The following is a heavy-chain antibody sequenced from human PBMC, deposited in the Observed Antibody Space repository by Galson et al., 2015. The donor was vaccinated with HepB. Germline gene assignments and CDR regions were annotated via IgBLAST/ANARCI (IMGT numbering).Heavy chain of an antibody. CDR2: ISSSGSTI. Sequence: SLRLSCAASGFTFSDYYMSWIRQAPGKGLEWVSYISSSGSTIYYADSVKGRFTISRDNAKNSLYLQMNSLRAEDTAVYYCASPPQRSGYDTTPDYWGQGTLVTVSS. CDR1: GFTFSDYY. CDR3: ASPPQRSGYDTTPDY. D-gene: IGHD5-12*01. V-gene: IGHV3-11*01. J-gene: IGHJ4*02.